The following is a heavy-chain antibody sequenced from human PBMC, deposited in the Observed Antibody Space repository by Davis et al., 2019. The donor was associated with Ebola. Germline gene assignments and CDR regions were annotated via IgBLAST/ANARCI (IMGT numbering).Heavy chain of an antibody. J-gene: IGHJ6*02. D-gene: IGHD6-13*01. Sequence: GESLKISCTDSVITFSRSAMSWVRQAPGKGLEWVSSISSSGGIRYYADSGQGRFTISRDNSKNTLFLEMNSLRAEDTAVYYCAKVIDSSAWYGYALDVWGQGTTVTVSS. CDR2: ISSSGGIR. CDR3: AKVIDSSAWYGYALDV. V-gene: IGHV3-23*01. CDR1: VITFSRSA.